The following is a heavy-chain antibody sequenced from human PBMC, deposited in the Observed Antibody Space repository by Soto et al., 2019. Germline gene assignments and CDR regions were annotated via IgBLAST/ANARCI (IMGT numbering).Heavy chain of an antibody. CDR1: GYSFTSYW. Sequence: GESLKISCKGSGYSFTSYWIGWVRQMPGKGLEWMGIIYPGDSDTRYSPSFQGQVTISADKSISTAYLQWSSLKASDTAMYYCATLSPYCSGGSGYYLYWGQGTLVTVSS. D-gene: IGHD2-15*01. J-gene: IGHJ4*02. CDR2: IYPGDSDT. V-gene: IGHV5-51*01. CDR3: ATLSPYCSGGSGYYLY.